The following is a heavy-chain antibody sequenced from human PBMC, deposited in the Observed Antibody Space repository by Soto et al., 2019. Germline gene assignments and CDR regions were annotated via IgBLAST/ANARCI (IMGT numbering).Heavy chain of an antibody. CDR2: INPNRGGT. J-gene: IGHJ3*02. D-gene: IGHD3-10*01. V-gene: IGHV1-2*04. CDR1: GYTFTGYY. Sequence: QVQLVQSGAEVKKPGASVKVSCKASGYTFTGYYMHWVRQAPGQGLEWMGWINPNRGGTNYAQKFQGWVTRTSDTSISTAYMELSRLRSDDTAVYYCARGDPITMVRGVIIADAFDIWGQGTMVTVSS. CDR3: ARGDPITMVRGVIIADAFDI.